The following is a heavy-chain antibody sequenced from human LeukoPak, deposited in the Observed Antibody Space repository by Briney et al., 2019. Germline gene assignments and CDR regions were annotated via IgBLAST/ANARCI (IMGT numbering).Heavy chain of an antibody. V-gene: IGHV3-7*01. D-gene: IGHD3-10*01. CDR1: GFTFSNYW. J-gene: IGHJ5*02. CDR3: ARPLMYYYGSETYFWFDP. CDR2: IKQDGSEK. Sequence: GGSLRLSCAASGFTFSNYWMGWVRQAPGKGLEWVANIKQDGSEKYYGDSVKGRFTISRDNAKNSLSLQMNSLRAEDTAVCYCARPLMYYYGSETYFWFDPWGQGTLVTVSS.